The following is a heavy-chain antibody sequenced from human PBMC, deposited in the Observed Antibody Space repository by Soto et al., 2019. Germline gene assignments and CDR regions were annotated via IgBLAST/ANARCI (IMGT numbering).Heavy chain of an antibody. CDR1: GYTFSNFW. CDR3: ARPYGGNVGRAIY. Sequence: GESLKISCKGSGYTFSNFWIGWVRQMPGKGLEWMGIIYPGDSDTRYSPSFQGQVTISADKSISTAYLQWSSLKASDTAMYYCARPYGGNVGRAIYWGQGTLVPVSS. J-gene: IGHJ4*02. V-gene: IGHV5-51*01. CDR2: IYPGDSDT. D-gene: IGHD2-15*01.